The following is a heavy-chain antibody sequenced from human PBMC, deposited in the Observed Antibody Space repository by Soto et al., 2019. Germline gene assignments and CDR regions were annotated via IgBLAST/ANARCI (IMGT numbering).Heavy chain of an antibody. J-gene: IGHJ6*02. CDR2: ISGSGGST. CDR3: AKDRHCSSTSCTDYYYYGMDV. D-gene: IGHD2-2*01. CDR1: GFTFSSYA. Sequence: EVQLLESGGGLVQPGGSLRLSCAASGFTFSSYAMSWVRQAPGKGLEWVSAISGSGGSTYYADSVKGRFTISRDNSKNTLYLQMNSLRAEDTAVYYCAKDRHCSSTSCTDYYYYGMDVWGQGTTVTVSS. V-gene: IGHV3-23*01.